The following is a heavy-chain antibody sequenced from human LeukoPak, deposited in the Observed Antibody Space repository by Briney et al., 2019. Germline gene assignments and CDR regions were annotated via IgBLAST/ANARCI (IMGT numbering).Heavy chain of an antibody. J-gene: IGHJ4*02. Sequence: ASVKVSCKASGYTFTSYAMHWVRQAPGQRLEWMGWINAGNGNTKYSQEFQGRVTITADKSTSTAYMELSSLRSEDTAVYYCARAPSMITFGGVPNLFDYWGQGTLVTVSS. CDR3: ARAPSMITFGGVPNLFDY. CDR1: GYTFTSYA. V-gene: IGHV1-3*03. CDR2: INAGNGNT. D-gene: IGHD3-16*01.